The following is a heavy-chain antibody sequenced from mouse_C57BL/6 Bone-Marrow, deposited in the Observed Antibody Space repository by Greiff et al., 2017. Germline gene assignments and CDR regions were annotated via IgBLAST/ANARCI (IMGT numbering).Heavy chain of an antibody. J-gene: IGHJ3*01. CDR3: ARALLLRGFAY. D-gene: IGHD1-1*01. V-gene: IGHV1-7*01. CDR2: INPSSGYT. CDR1: GYTFPSYW. Sequence: VQLQQSGAELAKPGASVKLSCKASGYTFPSYWMHWVKQRPGRGLEWIGSINPSSGYTKYNQKFKDKATLTADKSSSTAYMQLSSLTYADSAVYYCARALLLRGFAYWGQGTLVTVSA.